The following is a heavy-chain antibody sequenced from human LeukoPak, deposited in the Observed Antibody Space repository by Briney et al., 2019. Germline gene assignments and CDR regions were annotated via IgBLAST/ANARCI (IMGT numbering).Heavy chain of an antibody. Sequence: ASVKVSCKASGGTFTGYYMHWVRQAPGQGLEWMGWINPNSGGTNYAQSFQGRVTMTRDTSISTAYMELSRLRSDDTAVYYCARGEVVVAATPNWFDPWGQGTLVTVSS. CDR3: ARGEVVVAATPNWFDP. V-gene: IGHV1-2*02. D-gene: IGHD2-15*01. CDR2: INPNSGGT. CDR1: GGTFTGYY. J-gene: IGHJ5*02.